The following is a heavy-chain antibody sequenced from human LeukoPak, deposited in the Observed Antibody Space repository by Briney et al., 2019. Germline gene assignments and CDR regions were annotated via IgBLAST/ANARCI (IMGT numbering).Heavy chain of an antibody. CDR1: GGSISTHY. D-gene: IGHD3/OR15-3a*01. Sequence: SETLSLTCTVSGGSISTHYWTWIRQPPGKGLEGIGYIYYSGSTNYNPSLKSRVTISVDMSKNQFSLKLNSVTAADTAVYFCARDTRTGWFFDLWGRGTLVAVSS. CDR3: ARDTRTGWFFDL. V-gene: IGHV4-59*11. CDR2: IYYSGST. J-gene: IGHJ2*01.